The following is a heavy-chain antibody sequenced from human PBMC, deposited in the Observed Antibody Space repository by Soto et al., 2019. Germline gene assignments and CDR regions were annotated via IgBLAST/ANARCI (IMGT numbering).Heavy chain of an antibody. J-gene: IGHJ6*02. CDR1: GFTFSSYG. D-gene: IGHD2-2*01. CDR3: ATRPEEYCSSTSCPLPHYRMDV. CDR2: ISYDGSNK. V-gene: IGHV3-30*03. Sequence: GGALRLSWAASGFTFSSYGMHWFRQAPGKGLEWVAVISYDGSNKYYADSVKGRFTISRDNSKNTLYLQMNSLRAEDTAVYYCATRPEEYCSSTSCPLPHYRMDVWSQGTTVTVSS.